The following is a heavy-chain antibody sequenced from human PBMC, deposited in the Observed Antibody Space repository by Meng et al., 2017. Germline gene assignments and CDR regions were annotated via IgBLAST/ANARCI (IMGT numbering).Heavy chain of an antibody. CDR1: GYTFTSYG. CDR2: ISAYNGNT. V-gene: IGHV1-18*01. J-gene: IGHJ4*02. CDR3: ARYCSGGSCYRSFDY. Sequence: ASVKVSCKASGYTFTSYGISWVRQAPGQGLEWMGWISAYNGNTNYAQKLQGRVTMTTDTSTSTAYMELRSLRSDDPAVYYCARYCSGGSCYRSFDYWGQGTLVTVSS. D-gene: IGHD2-15*01.